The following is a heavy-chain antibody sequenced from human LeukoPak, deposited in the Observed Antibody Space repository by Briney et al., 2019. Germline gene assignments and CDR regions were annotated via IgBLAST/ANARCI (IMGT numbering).Heavy chain of an antibody. Sequence: GGSLRLSCAASGFTFSTYDTSWVRQAPGKGLEWVSVISGSGGTFYADSVKGRFTISRDNSKNTVYLQMNSLRAEDTALYYCARGDSSSRYLDCWGQGTLVTVSS. J-gene: IGHJ4*02. CDR3: ARGDSSSRYLDC. CDR2: ISGSGGT. D-gene: IGHD6-6*01. CDR1: GFTFSTYD. V-gene: IGHV3-23*01.